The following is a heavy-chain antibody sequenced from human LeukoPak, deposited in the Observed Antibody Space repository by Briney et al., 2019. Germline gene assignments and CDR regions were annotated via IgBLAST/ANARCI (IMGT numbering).Heavy chain of an antibody. J-gene: IGHJ5*02. CDR1: GGSISSYY. V-gene: IGHV4-59*01. D-gene: IGHD3-22*01. Sequence: SETLSLTCTVSGGSISSYYWSWIRQPPGKGLEWIGYIYYSGSTNYNPSLKSRVTISVDTSKNQFSLKLSSVTAADTAVYYCARTSNSGYYFRWFDPWGQGTLVTVSS. CDR3: ARTSNSGYYFRWFDP. CDR2: IYYSGST.